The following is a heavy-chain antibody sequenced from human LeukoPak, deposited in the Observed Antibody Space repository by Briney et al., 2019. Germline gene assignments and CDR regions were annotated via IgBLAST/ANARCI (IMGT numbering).Heavy chain of an antibody. CDR2: IFGNGDTT. D-gene: IGHD3-10*01. V-gene: IGHV3-23*01. Sequence: QTGGSLRLSCAASGFSFSSYAMNWVRQAPGKGLEWVSIIFGNGDTTYYADSVKGRFTVSRDNSKDTLYLQMNDSRPDDTAIYYCAKRNTMVRGGPCFDYWGQGLLVTVSS. CDR1: GFSFSSYA. CDR3: AKRNTMVRGGPCFDY. J-gene: IGHJ4*02.